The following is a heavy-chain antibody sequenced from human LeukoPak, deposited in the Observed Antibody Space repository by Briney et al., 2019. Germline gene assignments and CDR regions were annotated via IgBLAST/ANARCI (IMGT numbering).Heavy chain of an antibody. D-gene: IGHD6-13*01. Sequence: SETLSLTCSVSGDSITNDLYHWSWIRQSPGKGLEWIGYIFHSGSTNYNPSLKSRVTISVDTSKNQFSLKLSSVTAADTAVYYCARVVIAAAGNWFDPWGQGTLVTVSS. V-gene: IGHV4-30-4*01. CDR1: GDSITNDLYH. J-gene: IGHJ5*02. CDR3: ARVVIAAAGNWFDP. CDR2: IFHSGST.